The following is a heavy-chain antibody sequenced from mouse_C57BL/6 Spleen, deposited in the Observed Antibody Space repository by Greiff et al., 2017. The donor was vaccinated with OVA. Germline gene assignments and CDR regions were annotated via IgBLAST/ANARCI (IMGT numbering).Heavy chain of an antibody. CDR2: ISGGGGNT. Sequence: EVMLVESGGGLVKPGGSLKLSCAASGFTFSSYTMSWVRQTPAQRLEWVATISGGGGNTYYPDSVKGRFTISRDNAKNTLYLQMSSLRSEDTALYYCARLQLHYYAMDYWGQGTSVTVSS. CDR1: GFTFSSYT. V-gene: IGHV5-9*01. J-gene: IGHJ4*01. CDR3: ARLQLHYYAMDY. D-gene: IGHD4-1*02.